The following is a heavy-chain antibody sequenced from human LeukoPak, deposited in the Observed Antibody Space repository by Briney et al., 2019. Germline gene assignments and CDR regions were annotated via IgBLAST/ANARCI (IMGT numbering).Heavy chain of an antibody. J-gene: IGHJ5*02. V-gene: IGHV1-18*01. CDR2: ISAYNGNT. CDR1: GYTFTSYG. Sequence: VKVSCQASGYTFTSYGISWVRQAPGQGLEWMGWISAYNGNTNYAQKLQGRVTMTTDTSTSTAYMELRSLRSDDTAVYYCARDDRMVTNNWFDPWGQGTLVTVSS. CDR3: ARDDRMVTNNWFDP. D-gene: IGHD2-21*02.